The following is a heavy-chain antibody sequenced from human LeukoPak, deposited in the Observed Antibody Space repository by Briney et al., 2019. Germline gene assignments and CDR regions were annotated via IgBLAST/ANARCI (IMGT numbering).Heavy chain of an antibody. Sequence: SETLSLTCTVSGGSISSYYWSWIRQPPGKGLEWIGYIYYSGSTNYKPSLKSRVTISVDTSKNQFSLKLSSVTAADTAVYCCGRRDSSGYRDAFDIWGQGTMVTVSS. CDR3: GRRDSSGYRDAFDI. J-gene: IGHJ3*02. D-gene: IGHD3-22*01. CDR1: GGSISSYY. V-gene: IGHV4-59*01. CDR2: IYYSGST.